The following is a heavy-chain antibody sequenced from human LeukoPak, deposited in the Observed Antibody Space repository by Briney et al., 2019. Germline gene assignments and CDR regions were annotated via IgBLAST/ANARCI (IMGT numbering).Heavy chain of an antibody. CDR1: GDSISSGDYY. D-gene: IGHD3-22*01. V-gene: IGHV4-61*02. CDR3: ARGPYSYDSSCAFDI. J-gene: IGHJ3*02. Sequence: SETLSLTCTVSGDSISSGDYYWSWIRQPAGKGLEWIGRISSSGSTNYNPSLKSRVTISVGASKNQFSLKLSSVTAADTAVYFCARGPYSYDSSCAFDIWGQGKMVTVSS. CDR2: ISSSGST.